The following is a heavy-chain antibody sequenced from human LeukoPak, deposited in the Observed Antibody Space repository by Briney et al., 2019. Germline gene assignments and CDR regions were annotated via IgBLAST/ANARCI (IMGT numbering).Heavy chain of an antibody. J-gene: IGHJ3*01. CDR1: GFTFSSYA. D-gene: IGHD6-6*01. CDR3: ARDRPSSSFDAFDV. V-gene: IGHV3-53*01. Sequence: PGGSLRLSCAASGFTFSSYAMSWVRQAPGKGLEWVSVIYSAGSTCYADSVKGRFTISRDNSKNTLYLQMNSLRAEDTAVYYCARDRPSSSFDAFDVWGQGTMVTVSS. CDR2: IYSAGST.